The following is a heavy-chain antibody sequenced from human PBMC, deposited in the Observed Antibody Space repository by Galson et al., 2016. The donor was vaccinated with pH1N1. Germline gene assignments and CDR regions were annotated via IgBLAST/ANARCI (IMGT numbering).Heavy chain of an antibody. V-gene: IGHV3-7*04. CDR1: GLRVSTSW. Sequence: SRRLSCAASGLRVSTSWMSWVRQAPGRALEWVANIRYDGGEIYYGEAVKGRFTVSRDNAKSSLYLQMNSLRVEDTAVYYCARDGYPAAADYWGQGTLVIVSS. CDR3: ARDGYPAAADY. D-gene: IGHD2-2*01. CDR2: IRYDGGEI. J-gene: IGHJ4*02.